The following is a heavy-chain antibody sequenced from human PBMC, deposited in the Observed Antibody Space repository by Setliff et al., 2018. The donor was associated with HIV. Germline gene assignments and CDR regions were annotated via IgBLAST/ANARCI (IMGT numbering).Heavy chain of an antibody. Sequence: PSETLSLTCTVSGGSISSGDYYWSWIRQPPGKGLEWIGYIYYSGSTYYNPSLKSRVTISVDTSKNQFSLKLRSVTAADTAMYYCASAGSGTRAPPRYWGQGTLVTVSS. D-gene: IGHD1-1*01. CDR1: GGSISSGDYY. J-gene: IGHJ4*02. CDR3: ASAGSGTRAPPRY. CDR2: IYYSGST. V-gene: IGHV4-30-4*08.